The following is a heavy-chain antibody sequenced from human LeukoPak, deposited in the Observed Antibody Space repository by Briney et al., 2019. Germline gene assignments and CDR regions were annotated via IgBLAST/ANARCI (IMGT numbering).Heavy chain of an antibody. CDR3: ARDFYEAGTGDRFDY. Sequence: KPSETLSLTCTVSGGSISSYYWSWIRQPPGKGLEWIGYIYYSGSTNYNPSLKSRVTISVDTSKNQFSLKLSSVTAADTAMYYCARDFYEAGTGDRFDYWGQGTLVTVSS. V-gene: IGHV4-59*01. CDR1: GGSISSYY. D-gene: IGHD6-19*01. J-gene: IGHJ4*02. CDR2: IYYSGST.